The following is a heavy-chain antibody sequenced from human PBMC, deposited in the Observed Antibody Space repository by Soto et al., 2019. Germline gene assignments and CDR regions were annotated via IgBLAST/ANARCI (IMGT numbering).Heavy chain of an antibody. CDR3: ARAPYNSADLDY. D-gene: IGHD6-19*01. J-gene: IGHJ4*02. V-gene: IGHV3-30-3*01. CDR2: ISYDGSNK. CDR1: GFTFSGNA. Sequence: QVQLVESGGGVVQPGKSLKLSCVGSGFTFSGNAMHWVRQAPGKGLEWLSGISYDGSNKFYLDSVEGRFTISRDNSNNTLSLQMHSLTGDDTAVYSCARAPYNSADLDYWGQGTLVTVSS.